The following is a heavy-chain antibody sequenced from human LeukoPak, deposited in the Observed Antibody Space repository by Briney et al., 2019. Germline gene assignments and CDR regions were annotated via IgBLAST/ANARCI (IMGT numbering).Heavy chain of an antibody. V-gene: IGHV1-2*02. Sequence: DSVKVSCKASGYTFTGYYIHWVRQAPGQGLEWMGWIYPNSGGTNYAQKIQGRVTMTRDTSISTAYMELSGLRSDDTAMYYCARFRSHGDDGFDIWGQGTMVTVSS. CDR1: GYTFTGYY. CDR2: IYPNSGGT. CDR3: ARFRSHGDDGFDI. D-gene: IGHD3-10*01. J-gene: IGHJ3*02.